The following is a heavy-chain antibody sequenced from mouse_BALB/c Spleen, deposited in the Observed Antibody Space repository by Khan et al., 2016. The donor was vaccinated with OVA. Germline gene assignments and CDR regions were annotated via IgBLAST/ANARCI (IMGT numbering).Heavy chain of an antibody. CDR3: ARDRAYYRDDGWFAY. CDR2: INPSSGYT. V-gene: IGHV1-4*01. CDR1: GYTFTSYT. Sequence: QVQLQQSGAELARPGPSVKMSCKASGYTFTSYTIHWIKQRPGQGLEWIGYINPSSGYTNYNQKFKDKATLTADKSSTTSFMLLSSLTSDASASYYYARDRAYYRDDGWFAYWGQGTLVTVSA. D-gene: IGHD2-14*01. J-gene: IGHJ3*01.